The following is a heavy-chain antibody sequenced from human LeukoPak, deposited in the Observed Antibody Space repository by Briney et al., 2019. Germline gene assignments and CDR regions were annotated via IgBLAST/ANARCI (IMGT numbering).Heavy chain of an antibody. Sequence: GAPVKLCCKASGYTFDTYGISWVRQAPGQGLEWMGWTSGYNGHAKYAQKFHDRVTLTTDTSTSTAYMEMRSLRSDDTAVYYCARIQSAGTSDAFDIWGQETMLTAS. CDR2: TSGYNGHA. J-gene: IGHJ3*02. V-gene: IGHV1-18*01. D-gene: IGHD3-10*01. CDR3: ARIQSAGTSDAFDI. CDR1: GYTFDTYG.